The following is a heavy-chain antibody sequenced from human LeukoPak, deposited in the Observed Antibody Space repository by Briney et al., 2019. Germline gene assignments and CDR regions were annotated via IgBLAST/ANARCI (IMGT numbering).Heavy chain of an antibody. V-gene: IGHV3-23*01. CDR3: AKDRNSYGLMYYFDY. CDR1: GFTFSSYG. Sequence: GGSLRLSCAASGFTFSSYGMSWVRQAPGKGLEWVSAISGSGGSTYYADSVKGRFTISRDNSKNTLYLQMNSLRAEDTAVYYCAKDRNSYGLMYYFDYWGQGTLVTVSS. D-gene: IGHD5-18*01. J-gene: IGHJ4*02. CDR2: ISGSGGST.